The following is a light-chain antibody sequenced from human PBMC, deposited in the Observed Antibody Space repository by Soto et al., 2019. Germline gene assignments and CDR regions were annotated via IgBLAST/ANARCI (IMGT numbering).Light chain of an antibody. J-gene: IGKJ1*01. Sequence: DIQMTQSPSTLSASVGDRVTITCLASQSISSWLAWYQQKPGKAPKLLIYKASSLESGVPSRFSGSGSGTEYTRTISSLQPDDLATYYDPQYNSYPWKFGQGTKVVIK. CDR3: PQYNSYPWK. CDR1: QSISSW. CDR2: KAS. V-gene: IGKV1-5*03.